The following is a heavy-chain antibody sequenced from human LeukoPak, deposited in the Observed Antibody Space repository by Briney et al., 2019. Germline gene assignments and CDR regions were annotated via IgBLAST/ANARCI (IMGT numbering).Heavy chain of an antibody. CDR2: IWYDGSNK. D-gene: IGHD3-10*01. J-gene: IGHJ4*02. Sequence: GRSLRLSCAASGFTFSSYAMHWVRQAPGKGLEWVAVIWYDGSNKYYADSVKGRFTISRDNSKNTLYLQMNSLRAEDTAVYYCVKDLYGSGSFFDYWGQGTLVTVSS. CDR3: VKDLYGSGSFFDY. V-gene: IGHV3-33*06. CDR1: GFTFSSYA.